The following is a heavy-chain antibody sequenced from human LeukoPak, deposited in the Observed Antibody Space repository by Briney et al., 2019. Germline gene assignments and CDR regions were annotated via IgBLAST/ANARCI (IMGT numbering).Heavy chain of an antibody. CDR2: INPSGGST. CDR3: ARDQGRSCYDSSGYYQSPPWFDP. J-gene: IGHJ5*02. CDR1: GYTFTSYY. Sequence: GASVKVSCKASGYTFTSYYMHWVRQAPGQGLEWMGIINPSGGSTSYAQKFQGRVTMTRDTSTSTVYMELSSLRSEDTAVYYCARDQGRSCYDSSGYYQSPPWFDPWGQGTLVTVSS. V-gene: IGHV1-46*01. D-gene: IGHD3-22*01.